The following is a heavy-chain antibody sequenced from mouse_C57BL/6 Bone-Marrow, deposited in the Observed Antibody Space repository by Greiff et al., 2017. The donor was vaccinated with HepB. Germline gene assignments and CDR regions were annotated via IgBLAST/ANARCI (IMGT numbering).Heavy chain of an antibody. CDR2: ISDGGSYT. CDR1: GFTFSSYA. J-gene: IGHJ2*01. V-gene: IGHV5-4*01. D-gene: IGHD2-2*01. CDR3: ARASYGSYYFDY. Sequence: EVQGVESGGGLVKPGGSLKLSCAASGFTFSSYAMSWVRQTPEKRLEWVATISDGGSYTYYPDNVKGRFTISRDNAKNNLYLQMSHLKSEDTAMYYCARASYGSYYFDYWGQGTTLTVSS.